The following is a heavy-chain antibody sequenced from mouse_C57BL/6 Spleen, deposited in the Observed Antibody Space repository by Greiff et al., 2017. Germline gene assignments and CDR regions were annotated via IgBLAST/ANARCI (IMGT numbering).Heavy chain of an antibody. J-gene: IGHJ2*01. V-gene: IGHV1-81*01. CDR3: ATDDWGSRGY. CDR2: IYPRSGNT. CDR1: GYTFTSYA. Sequence: VQLKQSGAELARPGASVKLSCKASGYTFTSYAISWVKQRPGQGLEWIGEIYPRSGNTYYNEKFKGKATLTADKSSSNAYMELRNLTSEDSAVYYCATDDWGSRGYWGKGTTLTVAS. D-gene: IGHD1-1*01.